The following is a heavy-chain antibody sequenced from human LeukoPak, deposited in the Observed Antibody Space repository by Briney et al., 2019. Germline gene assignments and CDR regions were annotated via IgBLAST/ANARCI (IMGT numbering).Heavy chain of an antibody. D-gene: IGHD6-19*01. Sequence: GGSLRLSCIASGFTFDTSAVSWVRQAPGKGLEWVSGISGSGESIYYATSVKGRFTISRDNAKNSLYLQMNSLRAEDTAVYYCAREAEQWLVRGAFDIWGQGTMVTVSS. CDR2: ISGSGESI. CDR1: GFTFDTSA. CDR3: AREAEQWLVRGAFDI. J-gene: IGHJ3*02. V-gene: IGHV3-23*01.